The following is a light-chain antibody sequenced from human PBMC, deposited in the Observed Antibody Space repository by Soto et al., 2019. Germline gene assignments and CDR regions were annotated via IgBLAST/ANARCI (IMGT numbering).Light chain of an antibody. CDR2: GAS. CDR3: QDAYSFPSS. Sequence: SSVYESVGDRVTITCRASQDIAGYLAWYQHKPGRTPELLIHGASRLQSGVPARFSGSGSGTDFTLSINCLQPEDFATYYCQDAYSFPSSFAQGTRLEIK. V-gene: IGKV1D-12*01. J-gene: IGKJ5*01. CDR1: QDIAGY.